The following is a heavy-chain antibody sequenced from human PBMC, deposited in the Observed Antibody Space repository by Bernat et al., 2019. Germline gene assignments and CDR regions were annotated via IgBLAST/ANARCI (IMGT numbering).Heavy chain of an antibody. V-gene: IGHV4-34*01. CDR3: ARARTQYGTWSRGYCQQ. Sequence: QVQLQQWGAGLLKPSETLSLTCAVYGGSFSGYYWSWIRQPPGKGLEWIGEINHSGSTNYNPSLKSRVTISVDTSKNQFSLKLSSVTAADTAVYYCARARTQYGTWSRGYCQQWGQGTLV. CDR2: INHSGST. CDR1: GGSFSGYY. D-gene: IGHD1/OR15-1a*01. J-gene: IGHJ1*01.